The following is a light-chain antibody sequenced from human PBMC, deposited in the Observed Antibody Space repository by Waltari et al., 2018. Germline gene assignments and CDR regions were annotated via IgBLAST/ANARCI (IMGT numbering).Light chain of an antibody. CDR2: STT. J-gene: IGLJ3*02. Sequence: QSALTQPASFSGSPWQSITISCSGTNNLVSWYQQFPGKVPNLVISSTTERPSGVSNRFSGSKAGDTASLTISGLQPGDEADYYCCSYEPFNRVFGGGTKLTVL. V-gene: IGLV2-23*01. CDR3: CSYEPFNRV. CDR1: NNL.